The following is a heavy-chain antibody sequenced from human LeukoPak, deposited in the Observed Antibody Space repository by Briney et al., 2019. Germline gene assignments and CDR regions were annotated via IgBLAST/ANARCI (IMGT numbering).Heavy chain of an antibody. Sequence: GGSLRLSCAASGFTSGFTFSSYYMAWVRQAPGKGLEWVANIKQDGSEKYYGGSVKGRFTISRDNARNSLYLQLESLRVEDTALYFCAGGFGFLIESSGRGTLVTVSS. D-gene: IGHD3-10*01. CDR1: GFTSGFTFSSYY. J-gene: IGHJ4*02. CDR3: AGGFGFLIES. CDR2: IKQDGSEK. V-gene: IGHV3-7*04.